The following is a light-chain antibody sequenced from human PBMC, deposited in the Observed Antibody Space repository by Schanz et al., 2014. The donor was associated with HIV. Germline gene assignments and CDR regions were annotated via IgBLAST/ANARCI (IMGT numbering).Light chain of an antibody. CDR3: QRYGGSPRT. J-gene: IGKJ1*01. CDR2: GAT. Sequence: EIVLTQSPGTLSLSPGERATLSCRASQSISSNFLAWYQQKPGQAPRLLIHGATSRATGIPDRFSGSGSGTDFTLTISRLEPEDFAVYYCQRYGGSPRTFGQGTKVEFK. V-gene: IGKV3-20*01. CDR1: QSISSNF.